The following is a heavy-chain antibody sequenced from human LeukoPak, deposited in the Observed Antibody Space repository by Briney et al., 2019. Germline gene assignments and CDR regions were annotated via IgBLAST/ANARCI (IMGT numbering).Heavy chain of an antibody. J-gene: IGHJ4*02. V-gene: IGHV4-31*03. CDR3: ARGGDYYDSSLSLFDY. CDR2: IYYSGST. D-gene: IGHD3-22*01. CDR1: GGSISSGGYS. Sequence: PSQTLSLTCTVSGGSISSGGYSWSWIRQHPGKGREWLGYIYYSGSTYYNPSLKSRVTISVDTSKNQVSLKLSSVTAADTAVYYCARGGDYYDSSLSLFDYWGQGTLVTVSS.